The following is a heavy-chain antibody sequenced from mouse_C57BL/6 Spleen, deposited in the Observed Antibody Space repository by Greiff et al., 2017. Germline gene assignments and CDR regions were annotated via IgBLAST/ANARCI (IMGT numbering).Heavy chain of an antibody. D-gene: IGHD4-1*01. Sequence: EVQLQQSGPGMVKPSQSLSLTCTVTGYSITSGYDWHWIRHFPGNKLEWMGYISYSGSTNYNPSLKSRISITHDTSKNHFFLKLNSVTTEDTATYYCARDGLGRGYFDYWGQGTTLTVSS. CDR1: GYSITSGYD. CDR3: ARDGLGRGYFDY. CDR2: ISYSGST. J-gene: IGHJ2*01. V-gene: IGHV3-1*01.